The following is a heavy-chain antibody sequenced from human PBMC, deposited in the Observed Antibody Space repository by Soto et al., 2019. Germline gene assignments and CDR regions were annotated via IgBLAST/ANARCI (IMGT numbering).Heavy chain of an antibody. D-gene: IGHD3-10*01. V-gene: IGHV3-11*01. J-gene: IGHJ6*02. Sequence: GGSLRLSCAASGFTFSDYYMSWIRQAPGKGLEWVSYISSSGSTIYYADSVKGRFTISRDNAKNSLYLQMNSLRAEDTAENYCARDPVDYYYGSGSYYKDYYYYYGMDVWGQGTTVTVS. CDR2: ISSSGSTI. CDR1: GFTFSDYY. CDR3: ARDPVDYYYGSGSYYKDYYYYYGMDV.